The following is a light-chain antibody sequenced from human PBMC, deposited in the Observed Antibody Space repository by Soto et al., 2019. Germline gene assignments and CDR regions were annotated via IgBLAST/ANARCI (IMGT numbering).Light chain of an antibody. CDR3: QPVSSYTLN. V-gene: IGKV3-20*01. CDR2: DAS. CDR1: QTVRNNY. Sequence: EFVLTQSPGTLSLSPGERATLSCRASQTVRNNYLAWYQQKPGQAPRLLIYDASSRATGIPDRFSGGGSGTDFTLTISRLEPEAFAVYDCQPVSSYTLNFGGGSKVEIK. J-gene: IGKJ4*01.